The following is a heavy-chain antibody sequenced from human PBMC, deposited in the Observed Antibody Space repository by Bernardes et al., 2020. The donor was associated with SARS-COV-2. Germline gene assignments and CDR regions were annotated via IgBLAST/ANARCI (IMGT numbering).Heavy chain of an antibody. J-gene: IGHJ3*02. CDR1: GGSISSSSYY. CDR2: IYYSGST. V-gene: IGHV4-39*01. Sequence: SETLSLTCTVSGGSISSSSYYWGWIRQPPGKGLEWIGSIYYSGSTYYNPSLKSRVTISVDTSKNQFSLKLSSVTAADTAVYYCARHAPYYYDSSGYYGHAFDIWGQGTMVTVSS. D-gene: IGHD3-22*01. CDR3: ARHAPYYYDSSGYYGHAFDI.